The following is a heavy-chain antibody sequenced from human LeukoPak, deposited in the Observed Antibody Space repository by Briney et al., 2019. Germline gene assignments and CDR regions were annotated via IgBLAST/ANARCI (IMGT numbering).Heavy chain of an antibody. D-gene: IGHD2-21*01. CDR2: IRYDGTNK. CDR1: GFTFSSFG. J-gene: IGHJ4*02. CDR3: APRVVVITAAFDY. Sequence: GGSLRLSCAASGFTFSSFGMHWVRQAPGKGLEWVAFIRYDGTNKYYADSVKGLFTISRDNSKNTLYLQMNSLRPEDTAVYYCAPRVVVITAAFDYWGQGTLVTVSS. V-gene: IGHV3-30*02.